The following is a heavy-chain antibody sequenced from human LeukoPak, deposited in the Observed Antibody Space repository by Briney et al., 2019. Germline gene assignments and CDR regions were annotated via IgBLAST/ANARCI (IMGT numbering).Heavy chain of an antibody. CDR3: ARGYCSGGSCYSRYYYYYMDV. V-gene: IGHV1-69*05. J-gene: IGHJ6*03. CDR1: GGTFSSYA. CDR2: IIPIFGTA. Sequence: GSSVKVSCKASGGTFSSYAISWARQAPGQGLEWMGGIIPIFGTANYAQKLQGRVTITTDESTSTAYMELSSLRSEDTAVYYCARGYCSGGSCYSRYYYYYMDVWGKGTTVTVSS. D-gene: IGHD2-15*01.